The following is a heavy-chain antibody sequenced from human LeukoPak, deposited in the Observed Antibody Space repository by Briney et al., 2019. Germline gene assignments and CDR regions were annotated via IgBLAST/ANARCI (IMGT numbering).Heavy chain of an antibody. CDR1: GGSISSYY. CDR2: IYYSGST. CDR3: ARRDYDFWSGYNSAPENWYFDL. Sequence: SETLSLTCTVSGGSISSYYWSWIRQPPGKGLEWIGYIYYSGSTNYNPSLKSRVTISVDTSKNQFSLKLSSVTAADTAVYYCARRDYDFWSGYNSAPENWYFDLWGRGTLVTVSS. V-gene: IGHV4-59*08. D-gene: IGHD3-3*01. J-gene: IGHJ2*01.